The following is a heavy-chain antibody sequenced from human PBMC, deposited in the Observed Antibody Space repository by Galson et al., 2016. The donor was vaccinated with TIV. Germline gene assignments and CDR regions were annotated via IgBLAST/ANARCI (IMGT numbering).Heavy chain of an antibody. CDR2: INTDGDAS. D-gene: IGHD4-23*01. V-gene: IGHV3-74*01. J-gene: IGHJ4*02. CDR1: GFTFSSYK. Sequence: SLRLSCAASGFTFSSYKMNWVRQSPGEGLIYVSRINTDGDASDYADSVKGRFTISRDNVKNIVFLQMTALRVEDTAVYYCARGNPGNPNFWGQGTLVTVSS. CDR3: ARGNPGNPNF.